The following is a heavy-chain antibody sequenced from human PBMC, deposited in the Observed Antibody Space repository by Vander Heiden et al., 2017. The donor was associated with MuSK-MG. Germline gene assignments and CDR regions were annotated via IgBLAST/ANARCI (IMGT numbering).Heavy chain of an antibody. CDR2: INWNGGST. J-gene: IGHJ4*02. D-gene: IGHD6-19*01. CDR1: GFTFDDYG. V-gene: IGHV3-20*04. CDR3: ARDPLTFGWYDY. Sequence: EVELEESGGGVVRPGGSLRLSCAASGFTFDDYGMGWVRQAPGKGLEWVSGINWNGGSTDYADSVKGRFTIPRDNAKNSLYLQMNSLRDEDTAFYYCARDPLTFGWYDYWGQGTLVTVSS.